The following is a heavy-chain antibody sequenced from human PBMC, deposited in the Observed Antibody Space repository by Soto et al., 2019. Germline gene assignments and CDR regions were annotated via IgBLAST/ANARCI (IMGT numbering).Heavy chain of an antibody. CDR1: GFTFNFFG. Sequence: QEPLVESGGGVVQAGRSLRLSCAASGFTFNFFGMHWVRQAPGKGLEWMAVISYDGREKYYADSVKGRFTMSRDNSKNMVYLEMSSLRPEDTSVYYCAKERRYSFDAFDIWGHGTMVTVSS. V-gene: IGHV3-30*18. D-gene: IGHD5-12*01. CDR2: ISYDGREK. CDR3: AKERRYSFDAFDI. J-gene: IGHJ3*02.